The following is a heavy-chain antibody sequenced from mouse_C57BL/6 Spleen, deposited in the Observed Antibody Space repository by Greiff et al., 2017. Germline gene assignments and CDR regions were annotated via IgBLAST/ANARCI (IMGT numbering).Heavy chain of an antibody. CDR3: AISMVNYYAMDY. CDR1: GYAFSSSW. J-gene: IGHJ4*01. Sequence: QVQLQQSGPELVKPGASVKISCKASGYAFSSSWMNWVKQRPGKGLEWIGRIYPGDGDTNYNGKFKGKATLTADKSSSTAYMQLSSLTSEDSAVYFCAISMVNYYAMDYWGQGTSVTVSS. D-gene: IGHD2-13*01. V-gene: IGHV1-82*01. CDR2: IYPGDGDT.